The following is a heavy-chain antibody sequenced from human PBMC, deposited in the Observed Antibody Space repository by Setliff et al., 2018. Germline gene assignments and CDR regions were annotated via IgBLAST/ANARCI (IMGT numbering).Heavy chain of an antibody. J-gene: IGHJ3*02. CDR1: GYSLINYG. CDR2: ISPYKSDT. Sequence: RASVKVSCKASGYSLINYGITWVRQAPGQGLEWMGWISPYKSDTNYAQKFQGRVSMTTDTSTRTAYMELRSLRSDDTAVYYCAREVLPLVREEAFYIWGQGTMVTVSS. V-gene: IGHV1-18*01. CDR3: AREVLPLVREEAFYI. D-gene: IGHD2-2*01.